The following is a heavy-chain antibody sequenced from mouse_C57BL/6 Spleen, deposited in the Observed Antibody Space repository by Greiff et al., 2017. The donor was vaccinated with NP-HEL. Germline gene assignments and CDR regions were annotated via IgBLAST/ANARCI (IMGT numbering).Heavy chain of an antibody. J-gene: IGHJ2*01. CDR3: ARDYYGRSWFDY. Sequence: VQLQQSGAELVKPGASVKISCKASGYAFSSYWMNWVKQRPGKGLEWIGQIYPGDGDTNYNGKLKGKATLTADKSSSTAYMHLSSLTSEDPAVYFCARDYYGRSWFDYWGQGTTLTVSS. CDR2: IYPGDGDT. D-gene: IGHD1-1*01. CDR1: GYAFSSYW. V-gene: IGHV1-80*01.